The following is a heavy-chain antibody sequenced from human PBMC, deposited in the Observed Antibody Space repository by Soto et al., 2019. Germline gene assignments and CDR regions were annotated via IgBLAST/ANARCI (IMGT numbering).Heavy chain of an antibody. CDR2: ISGSGGST. D-gene: IGHD4-17*01. V-gene: IGHV3-23*01. CDR3: TTGSLTTSTRAEDH. Sequence: GGSLRLSCAASGFTFSSYAMSWVRQAPGKGLEWVSAISGSGGSTYYADSVKGRFTISRDNSKNTLYLQMNSLEIEDTAVYHRTTGSLTTSTRAEDHWGQGTLVTVSS. CDR1: GFTFSSYA. J-gene: IGHJ4*02.